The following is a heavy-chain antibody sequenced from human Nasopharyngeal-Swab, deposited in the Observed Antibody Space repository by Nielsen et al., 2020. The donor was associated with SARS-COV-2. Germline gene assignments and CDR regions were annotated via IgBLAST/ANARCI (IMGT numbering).Heavy chain of an antibody. Sequence: VRQAPGKGLEWVGRIKSKTDGGTTDYAAPVKGRFTISRDDSKNTLYLQMNSLKTEDTAVYYCTRHLGYCSGGSCYSVDAFDIWGQGTMVTVSS. CDR3: TRHLGYCSGGSCYSVDAFDI. J-gene: IGHJ3*02. D-gene: IGHD2-15*01. V-gene: IGHV3-15*01. CDR2: IKSKTDGGTT.